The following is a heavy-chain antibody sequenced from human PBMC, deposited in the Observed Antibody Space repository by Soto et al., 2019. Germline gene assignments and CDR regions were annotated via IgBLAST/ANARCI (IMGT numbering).Heavy chain of an antibody. CDR3: AMGISSSSSYGY. Sequence: NPSETLSLTCTVSGGSISSGGYYWSWIRQHPGKGLEWIGYIYYSGSTYYNPSLKSRVTISVDTSKNQFSLKLSSVTAADTAVYYCAMGISSSSSYGYWGQGTLLTVSS. J-gene: IGHJ4*02. CDR2: IYYSGST. D-gene: IGHD6-6*01. V-gene: IGHV4-31*03. CDR1: GGSISSGGYY.